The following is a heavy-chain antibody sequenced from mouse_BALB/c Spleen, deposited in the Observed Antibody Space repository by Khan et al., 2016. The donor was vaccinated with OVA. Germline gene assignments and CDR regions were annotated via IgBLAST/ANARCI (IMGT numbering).Heavy chain of an antibody. D-gene: IGHD1-2*01. CDR1: GYTFTDFN. J-gene: IGHJ3*01. V-gene: IGHV1S29*02. Sequence: VQLKESGPELVKPGASVKISCKASGYTFTDFNLDWVKQSHGKRLEWIGYIYPNSGDTGYNQKFKTKATLTVDTSSSTAYIELPSLTSEDSAVYYCARSGYGSFGFWGQGTLVTVSA. CDR3: ARSGYGSFGF. CDR2: IYPNSGDT.